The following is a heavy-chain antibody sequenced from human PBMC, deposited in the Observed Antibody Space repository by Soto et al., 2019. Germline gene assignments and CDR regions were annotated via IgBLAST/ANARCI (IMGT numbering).Heavy chain of an antibody. CDR1: GYTFTSYY. Sequence: ASVKVSCKASGYTFTSYYMHWVRQAPGQGLEWMGIINPSGGSTSYAQKFQGRVTMTRDTSTSTVYMELSSLRSEDTAVYYCARDLFFMGACPTVYYYYGMDVWGQGTTVTVSS. J-gene: IGHJ6*02. D-gene: IGHD3-10*01. CDR2: INPSGGST. CDR3: ARDLFFMGACPTVYYYYGMDV. V-gene: IGHV1-46*01.